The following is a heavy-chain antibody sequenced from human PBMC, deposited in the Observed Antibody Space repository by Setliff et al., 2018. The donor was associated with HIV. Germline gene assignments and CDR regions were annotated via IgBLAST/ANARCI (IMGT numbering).Heavy chain of an antibody. CDR1: GDSVSSASYY. J-gene: IGHJ6*03. D-gene: IGHD6-6*01. V-gene: IGHV4-61*01. Sequence: SETLSLTCTVSGDSVSSASYYWSWIRQPPGKGLEWIGYIYYSGTTKYNPSLKSRVTISVDTSKNQFSLKLSSVTAADTAVYYCASEAWTSYRTSSGYYYYYMDVWGKGTTVTVSS. CDR2: IYYSGTT. CDR3: ASEAWTSYRTSSGYYYYYMDV.